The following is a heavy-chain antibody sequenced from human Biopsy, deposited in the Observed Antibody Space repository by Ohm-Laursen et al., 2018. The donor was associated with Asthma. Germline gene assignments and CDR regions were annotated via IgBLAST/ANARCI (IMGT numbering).Heavy chain of an antibody. CDR1: GFTFSRFG. CDR2: ISSDVRE. CDR3: VRWRSGYPDHYSDF. Sequence: SSLRLSCTASGFTFSRFGMHWVRQAPGKGLEWVALISSDVREWYADSVKGRFTISRDNSKNTLDLQMNSLRGDDTAVYYCVRWRSGYPDHYSDFWGLGTLVTVSS. D-gene: IGHD2-21*01. J-gene: IGHJ4*02. V-gene: IGHV3-30*03.